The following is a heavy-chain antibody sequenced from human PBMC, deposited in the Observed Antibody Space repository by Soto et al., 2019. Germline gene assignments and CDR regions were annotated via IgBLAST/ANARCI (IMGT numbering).Heavy chain of an antibody. Sequence: EVQLEESGGGLVKPGGSLRLTCAASGFIFSRYNMHWVRLTPGKGLEWVSATSGSGTYTYYADSVKGRFTISRDNAKNSLSLEVNSLRVEDTAIYYCARERWFGESGFDYWGQGTLVTVSS. CDR3: ARERWFGESGFDY. D-gene: IGHD3-10*01. CDR1: GFIFSRYN. CDR2: TSGSGTYT. V-gene: IGHV3-21*01. J-gene: IGHJ4*02.